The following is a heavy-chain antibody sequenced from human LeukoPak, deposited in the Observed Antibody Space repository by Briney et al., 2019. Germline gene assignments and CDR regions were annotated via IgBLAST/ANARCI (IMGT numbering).Heavy chain of an antibody. Sequence: PGGSLRLSCAASGFTFSSYAMSWVRQAPGKGLEWVSAISGSGGSTYYADSVKGRFTISRDNSKNTLYLQMNSLRAEDTAVYYCAKDSTSHSYWGEAFDIWGQGTMVTVSS. CDR3: AKDSTSHSYWGEAFDI. V-gene: IGHV3-23*01. CDR2: ISGSGGST. D-gene: IGHD2/OR15-2a*01. CDR1: GFTFSSYA. J-gene: IGHJ3*02.